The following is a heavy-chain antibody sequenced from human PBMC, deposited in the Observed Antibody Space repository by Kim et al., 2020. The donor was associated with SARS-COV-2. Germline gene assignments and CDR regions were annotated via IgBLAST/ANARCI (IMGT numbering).Heavy chain of an antibody. Sequence: GGSLRLSCAASGFTFSSYGMQWVRQAPGKGLEWVAVISYDGSNKYYADSVKGRFTISRDNSKNTLYLQMNSLRAEDTAVYYCAKEGSGYYDGSGYFSYYYGMDTWGQGTTVTVS. CDR1: GFTFSSYG. J-gene: IGHJ6*02. D-gene: IGHD3-22*01. CDR2: ISYDGSNK. CDR3: AKEGSGYYDGSGYFSYYYGMDT. V-gene: IGHV3-30*18.